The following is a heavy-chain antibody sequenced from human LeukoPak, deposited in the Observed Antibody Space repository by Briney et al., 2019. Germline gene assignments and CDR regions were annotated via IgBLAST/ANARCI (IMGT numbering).Heavy chain of an antibody. Sequence: GGSLRLSCAASGFTFSSYAMSWVRQAPEKGLEWVATISGSGGGTYYADSVKGRFTISRDNSKNTLYLQMNSLRAEDTAFYYCAKELTGWYFDLWGRGTLVTVSS. J-gene: IGHJ2*01. CDR1: GFTFSSYA. D-gene: IGHD1-14*01. CDR3: AKELTGWYFDL. CDR2: ISGSGGGT. V-gene: IGHV3-23*01.